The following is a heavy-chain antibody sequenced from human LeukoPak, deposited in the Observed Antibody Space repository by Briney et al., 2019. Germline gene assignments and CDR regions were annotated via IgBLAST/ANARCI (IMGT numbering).Heavy chain of an antibody. CDR1: GGSITGYY. V-gene: IGHV4-59*01. Sequence: PSETLSLTCTVSGGSITGYYWSWIRQPPGKGLEWIGYIFSSGSTKYNPSLQSRVTISVDTSKNQFSLKLNSVTAADTAVYYCATYVSGTPNWFDPWGQGTPVTVSS. D-gene: IGHD3-10*01. CDR3: ATYVSGTPNWFDP. J-gene: IGHJ5*02. CDR2: IFSSGST.